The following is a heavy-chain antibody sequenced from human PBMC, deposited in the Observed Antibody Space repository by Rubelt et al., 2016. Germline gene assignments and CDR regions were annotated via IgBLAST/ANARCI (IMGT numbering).Heavy chain of an antibody. CDR1: GFTFSSYW. CDR2: INSDGSST. V-gene: IGHV3-74*01. J-gene: IGHJ4*02. D-gene: IGHD3-3*01. Sequence: EVQLVESGGGLVRPGASLRLSCAASGFTFSSYWMHWVRQAPGKGLVWVSRINSDGSSTTYADSVKGRFTISRDNAKNTLYLQMNSLRAEDTAVYYCAKKGGDFWSGPVDYWGQGTLVTVSS. CDR3: AKKGGDFWSGPVDY.